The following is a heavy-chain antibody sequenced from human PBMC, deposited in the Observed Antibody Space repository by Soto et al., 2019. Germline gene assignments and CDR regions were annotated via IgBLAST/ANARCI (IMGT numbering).Heavy chain of an antibody. CDR1: GFTFNNYA. V-gene: IGHV3-23*01. D-gene: IGHD3-10*01. J-gene: IGHJ4*02. CDR2: ISGGGDTT. CDR3: AKGRGGSGSLTPRVDF. Sequence: EVQLLESGGGLVQPGGSLRLSCAASGFTFNNYAMTWVRQAPGKGLEWVSAISGGGDTTSYADSVKGRFTVSRDGSKNTLYLQMSSLRAEDTAIYSCAKGRGGSGSLTPRVDFWGQGTLVTVSS.